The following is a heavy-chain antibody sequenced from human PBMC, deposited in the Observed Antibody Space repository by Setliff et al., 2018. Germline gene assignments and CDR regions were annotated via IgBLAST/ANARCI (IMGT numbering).Heavy chain of an antibody. CDR3: ARDGGEY. V-gene: IGHV3-33*01. Sequence: HPGGSLRLSCVASGFTFSNYGMHWVRQAPGKGLEWVAVIWYDGSNKYYADSVKGRFTISRDNAKNSLYLQMNSLRAEDTAVYYCARDGGEYWGQGTLVTVSS. CDR1: GFTFSNYG. J-gene: IGHJ4*02. D-gene: IGHD3-16*01. CDR2: IWYDGSNK.